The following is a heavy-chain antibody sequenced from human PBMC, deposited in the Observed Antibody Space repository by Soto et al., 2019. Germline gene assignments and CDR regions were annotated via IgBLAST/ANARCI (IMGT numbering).Heavy chain of an antibody. Sequence: EVQLLESGGGLVQPGGSLRLSCAASGFTFNSYAMSWVRQAPGKGLEWVSGISGSGGSTYYADSVKGRFTISRDNSKNTLYLQMNSLRAEDTAVYYCAKDVAAAWFGEVVWGKGTTVTVSS. J-gene: IGHJ6*04. CDR1: GFTFNSYA. CDR3: AKDVAAAWFGEVV. D-gene: IGHD3-10*01. V-gene: IGHV3-23*01. CDR2: ISGSGGST.